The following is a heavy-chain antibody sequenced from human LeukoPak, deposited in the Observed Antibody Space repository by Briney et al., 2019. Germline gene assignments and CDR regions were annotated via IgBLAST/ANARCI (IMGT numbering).Heavy chain of an antibody. V-gene: IGHV4-61*01. J-gene: IGHJ4*02. CDR1: GGSVSSGSYY. D-gene: IGHD4-17*01. CDR2: IYYSGST. Sequence: PSETLSLTCTVSGGSVSSGSYYWSWIRQPPGTGLEWIGYIYYSGSTNYNPSLKSRVTISVDTSKNQFSLKLSSVTAADTAVYYCARVSGVDYGDSYFDYWGQGTLVTVSS. CDR3: ARVSGVDYGDSYFDY.